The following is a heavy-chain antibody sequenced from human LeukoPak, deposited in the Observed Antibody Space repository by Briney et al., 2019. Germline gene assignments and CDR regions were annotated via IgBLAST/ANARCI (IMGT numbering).Heavy chain of an antibody. Sequence: SETLSLTCTVSGGSISSYYWSWIRQPPGKGLEWIGYIYYSGSTNYNPSLKSRVTISVDTSKNQFSLKLSSVTAADTAVYYCARVHRYCSGGSCSLIDYWGQGTLVTVFS. J-gene: IGHJ4*02. CDR1: GGSISSYY. V-gene: IGHV4-59*08. CDR2: IYYSGST. D-gene: IGHD2-15*01. CDR3: ARVHRYCSGGSCSLIDY.